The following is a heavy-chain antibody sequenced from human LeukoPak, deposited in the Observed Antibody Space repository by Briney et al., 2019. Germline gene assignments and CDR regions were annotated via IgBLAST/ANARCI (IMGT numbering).Heavy chain of an antibody. CDR2: IYSGDNT. CDR3: AGRRVLDASFDY. D-gene: IGHD3-16*01. Sequence: GGSLRLSCAASGFTVSNNYMSWVRQAPGKGLEWVSVIYSGDNTYYVESVKGRFTISRDNSKNTLFLQMNRLRAEDTAVYYCAGRRVLDASFDYWGQGTLVSVSS. J-gene: IGHJ4*02. CDR1: GFTVSNNY. V-gene: IGHV3-66*02.